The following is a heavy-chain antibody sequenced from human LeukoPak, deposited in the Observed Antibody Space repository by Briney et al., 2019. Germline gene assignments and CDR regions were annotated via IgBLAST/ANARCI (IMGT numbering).Heavy chain of an antibody. CDR3: TRGSAVAGRFYFDY. Sequence: GGSLRLSCTASGFTFGDYAMSWFRQAPGKGLEWVGFIRSKAYGGTTEYAASVKGRFTISRDDSKSIAYLQMNSLKTEVTAVYYCTRGSAVAGRFYFDYWGQGTLVTVSS. V-gene: IGHV3-49*03. CDR1: GFTFGDYA. CDR2: IRSKAYGGTT. J-gene: IGHJ4*02. D-gene: IGHD6-19*01.